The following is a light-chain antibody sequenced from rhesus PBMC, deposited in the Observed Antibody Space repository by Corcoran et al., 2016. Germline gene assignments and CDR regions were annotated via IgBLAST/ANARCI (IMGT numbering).Light chain of an antibody. J-gene: IGKJ4*01. CDR1: QNIYSN. Sequence: DTQMTQSPSALSASVGDRVTISCRASQNIYSNLAWFQQKPGKAPKLLIFAASTFQTGVPSRFRGSGSGTDFTLTISGLQPVDSAGYYCQHYYGNPFGGGTKVEIK. CDR2: AAS. V-gene: IGKV1S12*01. CDR3: QHYYGNP.